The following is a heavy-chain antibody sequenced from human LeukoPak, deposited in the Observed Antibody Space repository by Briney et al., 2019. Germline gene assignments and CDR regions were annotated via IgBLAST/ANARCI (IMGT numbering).Heavy chain of an antibody. V-gene: IGHV3-74*01. CDR3: ARGDRITIFGVVIKARYFQH. D-gene: IGHD3-3*01. J-gene: IGHJ1*01. Sequence: GGSLRLSCAASGFTFSSYWMHWVRQAPGKGLVWVSRINSDGSSTSYADSVKGRFTISRDNAKNTLYLQMNNLRAEDTAVYYCARGDRITIFGVVIKARYFQHWGQGTLVTVSS. CDR2: INSDGSST. CDR1: GFTFSSYW.